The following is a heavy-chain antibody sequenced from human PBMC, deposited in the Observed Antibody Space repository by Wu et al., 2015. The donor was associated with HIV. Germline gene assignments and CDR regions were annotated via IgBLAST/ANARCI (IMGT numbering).Heavy chain of an antibody. D-gene: IGHD5-24*01. CDR3: ARGRLEMATIEDYFDY. V-gene: IGHV1-69*13. J-gene: IGHJ4*02. CDR1: GGTFSSYA. Sequence: QVQLVQSGAEVKKPGSSVKVSCKASGGTFSSYAISWVRQAPGQGLEWMGRIIPIFGTANYAQKFQGRVTITADESTSTAYMELSSLRSEDTAVYYCARGRLEMATIEDYFDYWGQGTLVTVSS. CDR2: IIPIFGTA.